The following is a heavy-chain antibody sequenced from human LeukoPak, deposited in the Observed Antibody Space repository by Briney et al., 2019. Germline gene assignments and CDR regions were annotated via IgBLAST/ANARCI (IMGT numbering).Heavy chain of an antibody. CDR2: MNPNSGNT. Sequence: ASVKVSCKASGYTFTSYDINWVRQATGQGLEWMGWMNPNSGNTGYAQKFQGRVTITRNTSISTAYMELSSLRSEDTAVYYCARGDYYYYYMDVWGKGTTVTVSS. CDR3: ARGDYYYYYMDV. CDR1: GYTFTSYD. J-gene: IGHJ6*03. V-gene: IGHV1-8*03.